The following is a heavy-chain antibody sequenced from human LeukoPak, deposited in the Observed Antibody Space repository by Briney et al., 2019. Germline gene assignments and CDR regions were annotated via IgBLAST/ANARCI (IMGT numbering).Heavy chain of an antibody. CDR2: ISGGGGST. V-gene: IGHV3-23*01. J-gene: IGHJ4*02. D-gene: IGHD1-26*01. CDR1: GFTFSSYA. Sequence: GGSLRLSCAASGFTFSSYAMSWARQAPGKGLEWVSAISGGGGSTYYADSVKGRFTISRDNSKNTLYVQMNSLRAEDTAVYYCAKGRYSGSYFYLDYWGQGTLVTVSS. CDR3: AKGRYSGSYFYLDY.